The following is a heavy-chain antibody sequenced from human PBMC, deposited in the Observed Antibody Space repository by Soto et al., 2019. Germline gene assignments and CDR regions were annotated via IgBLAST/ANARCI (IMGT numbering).Heavy chain of an antibody. V-gene: IGHV3-7*03. D-gene: IGHD6-19*01. CDR1: GFTFSSYW. CDR2: IKPDGSEK. CDR3: AKGGYSSGLNDAFDI. Sequence: PGGSLRLSCAASGFTFSSYWMSWVRQAPGKGLEWVANIKPDGSEKYYVDSVRGRFTISRDNVENTLYLQMNSLRAEDTAVYYCAKGGYSSGLNDAFDIWGQGTMVTVSS. J-gene: IGHJ3*02.